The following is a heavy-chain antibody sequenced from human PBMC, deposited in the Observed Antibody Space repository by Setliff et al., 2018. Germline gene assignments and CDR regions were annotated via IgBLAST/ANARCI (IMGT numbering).Heavy chain of an antibody. CDR3: ARLRGAFDY. CDR1: GGSISSYY. V-gene: IGHV4-59*01. J-gene: IGHJ4*02. CDR2: IYYSGST. D-gene: IGHD3-16*01. Sequence: KTSETLSLTCTVSGGSISSYYWSWIRQPPGKRLEWIGYIYYSGSTNYNPSLESRVTISVDTSKNQSSLRLNSATAADTAVYYYARLRGAFDYWGQGTLVTVSS.